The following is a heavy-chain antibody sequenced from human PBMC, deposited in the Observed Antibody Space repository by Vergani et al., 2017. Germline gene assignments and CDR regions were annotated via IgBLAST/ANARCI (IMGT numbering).Heavy chain of an antibody. CDR1: GYTFTSYG. CDR2: ISAYNGNT. J-gene: IGHJ4*02. D-gene: IGHD6-19*01. Sequence: QVQLVQSGAEVKKPGASVKVSCKASGYTFTSYGISWVRQAPGQGLEWMGWISAYNGNTNYAQKLQGRITMTTDTSKSPADMELGSLRSDDTAVYYCARDRGGEPGIAVVGDFDYWGQGTLVTVSS. CDR3: ARDRGGEPGIAVVGDFDY. V-gene: IGHV1-18*01.